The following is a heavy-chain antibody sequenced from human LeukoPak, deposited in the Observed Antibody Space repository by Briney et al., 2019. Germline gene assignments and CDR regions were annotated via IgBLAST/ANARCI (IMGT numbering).Heavy chain of an antibody. CDR1: GDSVSSNSAA. Sequence: SQTLSLTCAISGDSVSSNSAAWNWITQSPSRGLEWLGRTYYRSKWYNDYAVSVKSRITINPDTSKNQFSLQLNSVTPEDTAVYSCARSDGGNSLTFDYWGQGTLVTVSS. D-gene: IGHD4-23*01. CDR2: TYYRSKWYN. J-gene: IGHJ4*02. V-gene: IGHV6-1*01. CDR3: ARSDGGNSLTFDY.